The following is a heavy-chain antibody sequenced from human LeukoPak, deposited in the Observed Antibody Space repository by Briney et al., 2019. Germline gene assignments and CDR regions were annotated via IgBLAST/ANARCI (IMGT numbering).Heavy chain of an antibody. V-gene: IGHV4-59*01. CDR1: GGSISSYF. CDR3: ARASEDYYYYYMDV. J-gene: IGHJ6*03. D-gene: IGHD1-14*01. CDR2: IYYSGST. Sequence: SETLSLTCTVSGGSISSYFWSWIRQPPGKGLQWIGYIYYSGSTIYNPSLKSRVTISVDTSKNQFSLKLSSVTAADTAVYYCARASEDYYYYYMDVWGKGTTATISS.